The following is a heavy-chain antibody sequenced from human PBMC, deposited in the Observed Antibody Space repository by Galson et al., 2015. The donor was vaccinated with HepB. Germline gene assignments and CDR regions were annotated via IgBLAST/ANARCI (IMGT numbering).Heavy chain of an antibody. J-gene: IGHJ5*01. CDR2: ISGNGDST. CDR3: AKGYGLFDS. D-gene: IGHD5-18*01. V-gene: IGHV3-23*01. Sequence: CLRLSCAASGFAFDTHAMSWVRQAPGRGLEWISGISGNGDSTFYADSVKGRFTVSRDNSNNILYLQMNSLRAEDAGLYFCAKGYGLFDSWGQGILVTVSS. CDR1: GFAFDTHA.